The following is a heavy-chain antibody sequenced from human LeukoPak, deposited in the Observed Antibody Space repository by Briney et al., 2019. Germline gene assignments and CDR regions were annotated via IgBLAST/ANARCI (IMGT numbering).Heavy chain of an antibody. Sequence: SVKVSCKASGGTFSSYAISWVRRAPGQGLEWMGGIIPIFGTANYAQKFQGRVTITADESTSTAYMELSSLRSEDTAVYYCARWGSSGYPYYFDYWGQGTLVTVSS. V-gene: IGHV1-69*13. CDR3: ARWGSSGYPYYFDY. J-gene: IGHJ4*02. CDR1: GGTFSSYA. D-gene: IGHD3-22*01. CDR2: IIPIFGTA.